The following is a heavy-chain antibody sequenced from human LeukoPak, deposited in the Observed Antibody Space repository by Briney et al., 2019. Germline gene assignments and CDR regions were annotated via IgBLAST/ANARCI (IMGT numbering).Heavy chain of an antibody. CDR2: ILYSSST. V-gene: IGHV4-39*01. CDR1: GGSISSSRPY. Sequence: KPSETLSLTCTVSGGSISSSRPYWGWIRQPQGRGLEGIESILYSSSTYYNPSLKSQVTISVDRSENQFSLKLSSVTAADTAEYYCVRRVDGSGYRDYWGQGALVTVS. J-gene: IGHJ4*02. CDR3: VRRVDGSGYRDY. D-gene: IGHD3-22*01.